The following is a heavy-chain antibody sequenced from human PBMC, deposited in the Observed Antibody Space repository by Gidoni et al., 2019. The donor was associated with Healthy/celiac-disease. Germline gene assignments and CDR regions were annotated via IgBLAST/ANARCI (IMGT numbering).Heavy chain of an antibody. D-gene: IGHD3-10*01. Sequence: QVQLQESGPGLVKPSQTLSLTCPVSAGSIRSGGYYWSWTRQHPGKGLEWIGYIYYSGSTYYNPSLKSRVTISVDTSKNQFSLKLSSVTAADTAVYYCARGRLWGDYYGLPAFDYWGQGTLVTVSS. J-gene: IGHJ4*02. CDR1: AGSIRSGGYY. CDR2: IYYSGST. V-gene: IGHV4-31*03. CDR3: ARGRLWGDYYGLPAFDY.